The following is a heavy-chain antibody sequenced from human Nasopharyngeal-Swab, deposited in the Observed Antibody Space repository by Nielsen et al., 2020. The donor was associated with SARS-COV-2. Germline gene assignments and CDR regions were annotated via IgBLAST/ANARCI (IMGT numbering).Heavy chain of an antibody. CDR2: ISWNSGSI. J-gene: IGHJ6*03. CDR1: GFTFDDYA. V-gene: IGHV3-9*01. D-gene: IGHD5-18*01. CDR3: AKLPTAMDETYMDV. Sequence: SLTISCAASGFTFDDYAMHWVRQAPGKGLEWVSGISWNSGSIGYADSVKGRFTISRDNAKNSLYLQMNSLRAEDTALYYCAKLPTAMDETYMDVWGKGTTVTVSS.